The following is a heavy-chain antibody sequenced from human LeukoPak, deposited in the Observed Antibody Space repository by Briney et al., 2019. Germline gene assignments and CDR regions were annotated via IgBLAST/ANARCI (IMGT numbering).Heavy chain of an antibody. CDR2: IRYDGINK. D-gene: IGHD3-10*02. J-gene: IGHJ6*04. Sequence: GGSLRLSCEPSGFTFSSYGMHWVRQAPGKGLEWVAFIRYDGINKFYADSVKGRFTISRDNAKNSLYLQMNSLRAEDTAVYYCAELGITMIGGVWGKGTTVTISS. V-gene: IGHV3-30*02. CDR3: AELGITMIGGV. CDR1: GFTFSSYG.